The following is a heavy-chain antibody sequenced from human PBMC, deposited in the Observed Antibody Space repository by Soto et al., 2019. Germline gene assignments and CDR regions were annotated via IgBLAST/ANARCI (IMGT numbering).Heavy chain of an antibody. V-gene: IGHV4-30-4*01. CDR2: IHNSGSP. J-gene: IGHJ4*02. D-gene: IGHD3-10*01. CDR3: ARHWITMVRGVCHFDY. CDR1: GASIYNGGYF. Sequence: SETLSLTCSVSGASIYNGGYFWSWIRQSPGKGLEWIGHIHNSGSPYNNPSLKSRVTISADTSKNQFSLKLTSVTAADTAVYYCARHWITMVRGVCHFDYWGQGTLVTVSS.